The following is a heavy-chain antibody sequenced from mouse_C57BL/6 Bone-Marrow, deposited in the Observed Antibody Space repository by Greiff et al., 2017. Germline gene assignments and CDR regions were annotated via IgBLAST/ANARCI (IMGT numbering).Heavy chain of an antibody. J-gene: IGHJ1*03. V-gene: IGHV14-4*01. CDR1: GFNIKDDY. Sequence: EVMLVESGAELVRPGASVQLSCTASGFNIKDDYMHWVKQRPEQGLEWIGWIDPENGDTAYASKFQGKATITADPSSNTAYLQLSSLTSEDTAVYYCTTFPFITTVVATHWYFDVWGTATTVPVSS. CDR3: TTFPFITTVVATHWYFDV. CDR2: IDPENGDT. D-gene: IGHD1-1*01.